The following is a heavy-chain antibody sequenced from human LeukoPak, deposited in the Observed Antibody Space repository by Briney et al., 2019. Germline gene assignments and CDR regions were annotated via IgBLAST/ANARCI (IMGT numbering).Heavy chain of an antibody. CDR1: GGSFSDYD. CDR2: INQSGDT. Sequence: PSETLSLTCAVYGGSFSDYDWSWIRQPPGKGLEWIGEINQSGDTNCDPSLKSRVTMSIDASKSQFSLNLRSVTAADTAVYYCARYVPVRTGTTRASFDYWGQGTLVTVSS. J-gene: IGHJ4*02. CDR3: ARYVPVRTGTTRASFDY. D-gene: IGHD1-1*01. V-gene: IGHV4-34*01.